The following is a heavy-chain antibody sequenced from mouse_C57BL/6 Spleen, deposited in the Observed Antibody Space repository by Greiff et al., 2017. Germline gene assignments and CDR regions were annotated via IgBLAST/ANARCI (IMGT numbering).Heavy chain of an antibody. CDR3: ARRSYWYFDV. CDR1: GFNIKDYY. CDR2: IDPEDGET. J-gene: IGHJ1*03. V-gene: IGHV14-2*01. Sequence: SGAELVKPGASVKLSCTASGFNIKDYYMHWVKQRTEQGLEWIGRIDPEDGETTYAPTFKGKATITADTSSKTAYLQLSSLTSEDTAVYYCARRSYWYFDVWGTGTTVTVSS.